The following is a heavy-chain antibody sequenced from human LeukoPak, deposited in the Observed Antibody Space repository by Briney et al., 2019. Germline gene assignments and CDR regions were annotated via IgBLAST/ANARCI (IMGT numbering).Heavy chain of an antibody. CDR1: GGSISSGSYY. CDR2: IYSSGST. Sequence: SETLSLTCTVSGGSISSGSYYWNWIRQPAGNGLEWIGRIYSSGSTNYNPSLKSRVTISVDTSKNQFSLKLSSVTAADTAVYYCARVAARAFDIWGQGTMVTVSS. V-gene: IGHV4-61*02. D-gene: IGHD6-6*01. CDR3: ARVAARAFDI. J-gene: IGHJ3*02.